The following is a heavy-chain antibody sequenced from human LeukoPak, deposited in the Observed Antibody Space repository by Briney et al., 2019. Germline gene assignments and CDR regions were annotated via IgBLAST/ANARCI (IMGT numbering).Heavy chain of an antibody. Sequence: PSETLSLTCTVSGGSISSYYWSWIRQPAGKGLEWIGRIYTSGSTNYNPSLKSRVTISVDKSKNQFSLKLNSVTAADTAVYYCARHGVTYFDYWGQGTLVTVSS. V-gene: IGHV4-4*07. J-gene: IGHJ4*02. D-gene: IGHD4-11*01. CDR3: ARHGVTYFDY. CDR1: GGSISSYY. CDR2: IYTSGST.